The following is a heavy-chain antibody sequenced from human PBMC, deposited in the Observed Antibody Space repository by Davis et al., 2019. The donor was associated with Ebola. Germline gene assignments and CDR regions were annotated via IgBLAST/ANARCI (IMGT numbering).Heavy chain of an antibody. CDR1: GFTFRTYA. D-gene: IGHD2-2*02. Sequence: GESLKISCAASGFTFRTYAMNWVRQAPGKGLELVSAVSGSGTTTGYADSVKGRFTISRDNSNNTLYLQMDSLRVEDTARYYCAKASWGPAARPLLDSWGQGTLVTVSS. J-gene: IGHJ4*02. CDR2: VSGSGTTT. V-gene: IGHV3-23*01. CDR3: AKASWGPAARPLLDS.